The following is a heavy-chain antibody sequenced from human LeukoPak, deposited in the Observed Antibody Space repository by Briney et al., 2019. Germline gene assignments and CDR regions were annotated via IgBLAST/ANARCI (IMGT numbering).Heavy chain of an antibody. V-gene: IGHV1-3*03. J-gene: IGHJ4*02. CDR1: GYTFTSYA. D-gene: IGHD3-16*01. Sequence: ASVKVSCKASGYTFTSYAMHWVRQAPGQRLEWMGWINAGNGNTKYSQEFQGRVTITRDTSASAVYMEPSSGPLTDLLPYYFDYWGKGTLVTVSS. CDR2: INAGNGNT. CDR3: DY.